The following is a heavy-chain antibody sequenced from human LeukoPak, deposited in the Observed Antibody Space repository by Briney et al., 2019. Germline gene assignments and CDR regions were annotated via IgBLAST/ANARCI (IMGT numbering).Heavy chain of an antibody. J-gene: IGHJ1*01. CDR3: AKPVDGASVQRYFQH. Sequence: GGSLRLSCAASGFTFSSYAMSWFRQAPGKGLEWVSAISGSGGSTYYADSVRGRFTISRDNSKNTLFLQMNSLRAEDTAIYYCAKPVDGASVQRYFQHWGQGTLVTVSS. CDR2: ISGSGGST. D-gene: IGHD1-1*01. CDR1: GFTFSSYA. V-gene: IGHV3-23*01.